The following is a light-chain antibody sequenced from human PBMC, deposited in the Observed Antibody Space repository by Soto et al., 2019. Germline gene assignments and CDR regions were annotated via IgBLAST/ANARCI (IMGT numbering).Light chain of an antibody. CDR3: QQTMTFPLT. V-gene: IGKV1-12*01. CDR1: QAISSY. CDR2: AAS. J-gene: IGKJ4*01. Sequence: DIPMTQSPSSVSASVGDRVTITCRASQAISSYLAWYQQKPGRAPKLLISAASSLQSGVPSRFSGSGSGTDFTLTISSLQPEDFANYYCQQTMTFPLTFGGGTKVEI.